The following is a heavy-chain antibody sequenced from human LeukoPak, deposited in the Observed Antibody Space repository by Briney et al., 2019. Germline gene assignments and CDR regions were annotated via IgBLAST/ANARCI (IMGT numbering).Heavy chain of an antibody. CDR1: GFTLSSFG. CDR2: ISSNGEST. D-gene: IGHD4/OR15-4a*01. CDR3: VKSAINYGANWFDP. Sequence: PGGSLRLSCSASGFTLSSFGMHWVRQAPGKGLDYISSISSNGESTYYADSVKGRFTISRDNSKNTLYLQMSSLRTEDTAVYWCVKSAINYGANWFDPWGQGTLVTVSS. J-gene: IGHJ5*02. V-gene: IGHV3-64D*09.